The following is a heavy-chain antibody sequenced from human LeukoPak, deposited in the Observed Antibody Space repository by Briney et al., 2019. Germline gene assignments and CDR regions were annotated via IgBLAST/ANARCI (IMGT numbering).Heavy chain of an antibody. CDR3: ARPCNGDYGRNWFDP. D-gene: IGHD4-17*01. CDR1: AYTFTCYY. Sequence: ASVKVSCTASAYTFTCYYMHWVRQAPGQGLEWMGWINPNSGGTNYAQKFQGRVTMTRDTSISTAYMELSRLRSDDTAVYYCARPCNGDYGRNWFDPWGQGTLVTVSS. V-gene: IGHV1-2*02. CDR2: INPNSGGT. J-gene: IGHJ5*02.